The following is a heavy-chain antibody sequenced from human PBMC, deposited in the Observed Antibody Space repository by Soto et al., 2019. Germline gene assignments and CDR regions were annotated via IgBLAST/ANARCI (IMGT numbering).Heavy chain of an antibody. Sequence: PGESLKISCNGYGYTFTDYWIGWVRQMPGKGLELIGLIYPGDSDTRYSPSFQGRVTISADKSISTAFLQSSSLRASDTAMYYCASQKTVIRGPLSSNWFDPWGQGTLVTVSS. CDR2: IYPGDSDT. D-gene: IGHD1-1*01. CDR1: GYTFTDYW. CDR3: ASQKTVIRGPLSSNWFDP. J-gene: IGHJ5*02. V-gene: IGHV5-51*01.